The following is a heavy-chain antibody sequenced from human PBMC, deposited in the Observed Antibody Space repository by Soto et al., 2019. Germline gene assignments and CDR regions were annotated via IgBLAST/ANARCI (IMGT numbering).Heavy chain of an antibody. J-gene: IGHJ4*02. CDR2: IIPIFGTP. Sequence: QVQLVQSGAEVKKPGSSVKVSCKASGGIFNTYAISWLRQAPGQGLEWMGGIIPIFGTPNYAQRFQGRVTMTVDESTTTSYMELSRLKSEDTAVYYCARDRDDYGSGNYYNRIDFWGQGTLVTVSS. D-gene: IGHD3-10*01. CDR1: GGIFNTYA. CDR3: ARDRDDYGSGNYYNRIDF. V-gene: IGHV1-69*01.